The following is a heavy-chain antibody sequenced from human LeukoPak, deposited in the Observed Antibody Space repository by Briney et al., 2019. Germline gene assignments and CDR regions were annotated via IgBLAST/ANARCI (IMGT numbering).Heavy chain of an antibody. CDR2: INAGNGNT. CDR1: GYTFTSYA. Sequence: ASVKVSCKASGYTFTSYAMHWVRQAPGQRLEWMGWINAGNGNTKYSQKFQGRVTITRDTSASTAYMELSSLRSEDTAVYYCAAETGTTGTTIGYNWFDPWGQGTLVTVSS. D-gene: IGHD1-1*01. J-gene: IGHJ5*02. CDR3: AAETGTTGTTIGYNWFDP. V-gene: IGHV1-3*01.